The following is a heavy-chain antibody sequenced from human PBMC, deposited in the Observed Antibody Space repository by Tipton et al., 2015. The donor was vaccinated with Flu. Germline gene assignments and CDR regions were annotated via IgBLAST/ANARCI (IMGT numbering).Heavy chain of an antibody. CDR1: GGSISSGSYY. J-gene: IGHJ5*02. D-gene: IGHD6-19*01. CDR2: IYTSGST. V-gene: IGHV4-61*02. Sequence: TLSLTCTVSGGSISSGSYYWSWIRQPAGKGLEWIRRIYTSGSTNYNPSLKSRVTISVDTSKNQFSLKLSSVTAADTAVYYCAGAADSSGWYAHRANWFDPWGQGTLVTVSS. CDR3: AGAADSSGWYAHRANWFDP.